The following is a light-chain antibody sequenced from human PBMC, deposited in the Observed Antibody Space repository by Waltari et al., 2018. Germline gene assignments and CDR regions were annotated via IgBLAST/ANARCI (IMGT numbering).Light chain of an antibody. CDR2: DVN. CDR1: SSDVGNYNL. J-gene: IGLJ3*02. V-gene: IGLV2-23*02. CDR3: CSYAGSSVSV. Sequence: QSALTQTAPVSGSPGQSIPISCTGSSSDVGNYNLVPWYQQHPGEAPKLIIYDVNKRPLGVSNRFSGSKSGNTASLTISGLQAADEADYYCCSYAGSSVSVFGGGTKVTVL.